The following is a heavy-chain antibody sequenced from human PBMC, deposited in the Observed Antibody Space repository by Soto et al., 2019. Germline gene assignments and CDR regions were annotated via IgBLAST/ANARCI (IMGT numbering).Heavy chain of an antibody. J-gene: IGHJ3*01. D-gene: IGHD2-8*01. Sequence: GGSLRLSCAAAVFTFNIHSMSLVRQAPGKGLECVSTIGSSDIYYADSVKGRFTISRDNSKNILFLQMNSLRADDTAVYYCAKDHFKGNGVFDGFDFWGQGTMVTVSS. CDR3: AKDHFKGNGVFDGFDF. CDR1: VFTFNIHS. V-gene: IGHV3-23*01. CDR2: IGSSDI.